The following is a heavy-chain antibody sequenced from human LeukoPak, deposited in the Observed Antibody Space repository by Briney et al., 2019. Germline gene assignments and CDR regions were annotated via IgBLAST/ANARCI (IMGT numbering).Heavy chain of an antibody. CDR1: GGSFSGYY. Sequence: SETLSLTCAVYGGSFSGYYWIWIRQPPGKGLEWIGTIYYRGSTYYNPSLKSRVTISADTSKNQFSLKLSSVTAADTAVYYCARHEEDHYDSSGYYYSKYFQYWGQGTLVTVSS. CDR3: ARHEEDHYDSSGYYYSKYFQY. V-gene: IGHV4-34*01. J-gene: IGHJ1*01. CDR2: IYYRGST. D-gene: IGHD3-22*01.